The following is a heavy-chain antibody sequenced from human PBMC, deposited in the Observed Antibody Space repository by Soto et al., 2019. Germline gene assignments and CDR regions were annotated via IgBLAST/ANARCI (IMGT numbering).Heavy chain of an antibody. V-gene: IGHV3-23*01. Sequence: PGGSLRLSCAASGFTFSSCAMGWVRQAPGKGLEWVTGISGNGGSTYYADSVKGRFTISRDTSKNTLYLQMDSLGAEDTAIYYCAKVVGDGNDYHDFWGQGTLVTASS. CDR3: AKVVGDGNDYHDF. CDR2: ISGNGGST. CDR1: GFTFSSCA. D-gene: IGHD3-16*01. J-gene: IGHJ4*02.